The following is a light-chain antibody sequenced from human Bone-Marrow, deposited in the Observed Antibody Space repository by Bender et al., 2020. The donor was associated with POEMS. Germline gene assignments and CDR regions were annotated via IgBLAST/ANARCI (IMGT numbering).Light chain of an antibody. J-gene: IGLJ3*02. CDR2: VNWDGSH. V-gene: IGLV4-69*01. CDR3: QVWDSSSLQWL. Sequence: QLVLTQSPSASASLGASVKLTCTLTSGYSKYAIAWHQQQPAKGPQYLMKVNWDGSHIKGDGIPDRFSGSSSGNTATLTISRVEVGDEADYYCQVWDSSSLQWLFGGGTRLTVL. CDR1: SGYSKYA.